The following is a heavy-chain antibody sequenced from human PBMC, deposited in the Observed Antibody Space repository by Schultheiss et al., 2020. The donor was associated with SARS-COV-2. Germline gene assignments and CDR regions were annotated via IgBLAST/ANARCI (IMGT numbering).Heavy chain of an antibody. CDR3: ARRTYDFWSGLIFDY. CDR1: GYSFTSYW. CDR2: IYPGDSDI. V-gene: IGHV5-51*01. D-gene: IGHD3-3*01. J-gene: IGHJ4*02. Sequence: GESLKISCKGSGYSFTSYWIGWVRQMPGKGLEWMGIIYPGDSDIRYSPSFQGQVTISADKSISTAYLQWSSLKASDTAMYYCARRTYDFWSGLIFDYWGQGTLVTVSS.